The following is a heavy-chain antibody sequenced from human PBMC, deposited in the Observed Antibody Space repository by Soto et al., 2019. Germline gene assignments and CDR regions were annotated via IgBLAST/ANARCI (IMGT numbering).Heavy chain of an antibody. CDR3: ATVLGGYSGSRGPFDL. Sequence: SVKVSCKASGGSFTNYGISWLRQAPGQGLEWMGGSIPIFETTNYAQNFQGRVTITADESTGTSSMELSGLKSADTAVYFCATVLGGYSGSRGPFDLWGQGTLVTAPQ. CDR1: GGSFTNYG. V-gene: IGHV1-69*13. J-gene: IGHJ4*02. CDR2: SIPIFETT. D-gene: IGHD1-26*01.